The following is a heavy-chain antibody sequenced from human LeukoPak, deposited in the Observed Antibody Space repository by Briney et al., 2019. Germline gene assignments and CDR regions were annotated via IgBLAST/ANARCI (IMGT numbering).Heavy chain of an antibody. CDR2: IYYSGST. V-gene: IGHV4-39*01. D-gene: IGHD2-2*01. CDR3: ARHWEEVPAAIAIDY. CDR1: GDSVSSSNYY. J-gene: IGHJ4*02. Sequence: SETLSLTCAVSGDSVSSSNYYWSWIRQPPGKGLEWIGSIYYSGSTYYNPSLKSRVTISVDTSKNQFSLKLSSVTAADTAVYYCARHWEEVPAAIAIDYWGQGTLVTVSS.